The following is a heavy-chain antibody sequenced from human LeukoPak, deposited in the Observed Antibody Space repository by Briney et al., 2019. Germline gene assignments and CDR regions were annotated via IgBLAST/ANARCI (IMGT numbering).Heavy chain of an antibody. J-gene: IGHJ4*02. CDR2: INHSGST. CDR3: ASAYYGSGSYYKDY. CDR1: GGSIRTTSYY. D-gene: IGHD3-10*01. V-gene: IGHV4-39*07. Sequence: SETLSLTCTVSGGSIRTTSYYWSWIRQPPGKGLEWIGEINHSGSTNYNPSLKSRVTISVDTSKNQFSLKLSSVTAADTAVYYCASAYYGSGSYYKDYWGQGTLVTVSS.